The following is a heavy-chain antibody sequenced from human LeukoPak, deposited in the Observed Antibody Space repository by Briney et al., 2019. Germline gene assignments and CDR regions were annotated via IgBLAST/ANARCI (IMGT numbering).Heavy chain of an antibody. D-gene: IGHD2-2*02. J-gene: IGHJ4*02. V-gene: IGHV1-18*01. Sequence: ASVKVSCKSSGYTFTSYGISWVRQAPGQGLEWMGWISTYNGNTNYAQKFQGRVTMTTDTSTSTAYMELRSLRSDDTAVYYCARTDIVVVPAAINYFDYWGQGTLVTVSS. CDR2: ISTYNGNT. CDR1: GYTFTSYG. CDR3: ARTDIVVVPAAINYFDY.